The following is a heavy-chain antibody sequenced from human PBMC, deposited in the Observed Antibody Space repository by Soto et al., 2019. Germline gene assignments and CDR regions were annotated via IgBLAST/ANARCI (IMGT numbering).Heavy chain of an antibody. CDR3: ARDGFVVVPAAIDY. D-gene: IGHD2-2*01. CDR2: TYYRSKWYN. Sequence: SQTLSLTCVISGDSVSSNSAAWNWIRQSPSRGLEWLGRTYYRSKWYNDYAVSVKSRITINPDTSKNQFSLQLNSVTPEDTAVYYCARDGFVVVPAAIDYWGQGTLVTVSS. V-gene: IGHV6-1*01. CDR1: GDSVSSNSAA. J-gene: IGHJ4*02.